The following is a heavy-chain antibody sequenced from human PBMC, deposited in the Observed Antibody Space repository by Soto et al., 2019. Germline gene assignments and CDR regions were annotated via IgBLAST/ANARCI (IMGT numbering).Heavy chain of an antibody. CDR2: INAGNGNT. CDR3: ARDLDRLDYYDSSGYYDAFDI. V-gene: IGHV1-3*01. Sequence: EASVKVSCKASGYTFTSYAMHWVRQAPGQRLEWMGWINAGNGNTKYSQKFQGRVTITRDTSASTAYMELSSLRSEDTAVYYCARDLDRLDYYDSSGYYDAFDIWGQGTMVTVSS. CDR1: GYTFTSYA. D-gene: IGHD3-22*01. J-gene: IGHJ3*02.